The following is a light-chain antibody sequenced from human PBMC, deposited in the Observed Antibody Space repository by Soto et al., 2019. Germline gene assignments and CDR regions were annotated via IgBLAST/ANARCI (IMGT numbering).Light chain of an antibody. Sequence: SYVLTQPPSVSVAPGLTARITCGGHNLGSKSVHWYQQKPGQAPVLVVYDGSERPSGLPERFSGSKSGSTATLTLSRVEGGDEADYFCQVWDSDTDHHVVFGGGTKLTVL. CDR2: DGS. J-gene: IGLJ2*01. CDR3: QVWDSDTDHHVV. V-gene: IGLV3-21*02. CDR1: NLGSKS.